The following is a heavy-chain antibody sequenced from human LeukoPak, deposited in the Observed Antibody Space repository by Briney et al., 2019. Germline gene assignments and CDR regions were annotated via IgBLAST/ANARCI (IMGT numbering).Heavy chain of an antibody. CDR2: IKQDGSEK. CDR1: GFTFSSHW. Sequence: GGSLRLSCVASGFTFSSHWMSWVRQAPGKGLEWVANIKQDGSEKYYVDSVKGRFTITRDNAKNSLYLQMNSLRAEDTAVYYCARDLIWKQWLVMWGALDYWGQGTLVTVSS. CDR3: ARDLIWKQWLVMWGALDY. J-gene: IGHJ4*02. D-gene: IGHD6-19*01. V-gene: IGHV3-7*01.